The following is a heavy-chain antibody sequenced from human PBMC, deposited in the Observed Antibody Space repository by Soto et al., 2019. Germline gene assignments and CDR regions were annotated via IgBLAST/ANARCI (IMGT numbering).Heavy chain of an antibody. CDR3: AKANARGVHVFYYGMDV. D-gene: IGHD3-10*01. Sequence: EVQLLDSGGGLVQPGGSLRLSCAASGFTFSSHAMRWVRQAPGKGLEWVSDISGSGDSTYYADSVKGRLTISRDNSNNTLYRQMKRLRAEDTAVYYCAKANARGVHVFYYGMDVWGQGTTVTVSS. CDR1: GFTFSSHA. J-gene: IGHJ6*02. CDR2: ISGSGDST. V-gene: IGHV3-23*01.